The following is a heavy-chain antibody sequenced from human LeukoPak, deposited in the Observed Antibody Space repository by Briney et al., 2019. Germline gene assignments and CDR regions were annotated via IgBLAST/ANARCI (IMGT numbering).Heavy chain of an antibody. J-gene: IGHJ3*02. CDR3: ARGRSITLLRGVAMSDGFDI. V-gene: IGHV3-21*06. CDR2: TDTSGRYV. D-gene: IGHD3-10*01. CDR1: GFTFTNYE. Sequence: PGGSLRLSCAASGFTFTNYEMNWVRQAPGKGLEWVSFTDTSGRYVYYGDSVKGRFTISRDNAKNLLFLQMNGLRAEDTALYYCARGRSITLLRGVAMSDGFDIWGQGAMVAVSS.